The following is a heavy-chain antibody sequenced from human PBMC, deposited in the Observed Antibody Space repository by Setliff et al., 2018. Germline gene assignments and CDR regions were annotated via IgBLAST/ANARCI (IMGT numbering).Heavy chain of an antibody. CDR2: ISGYNGNT. CDR3: ARGPTYNYGIWDY. J-gene: IGHJ4*02. Sequence: GASVKVSCKASGYTFTSYSFSWIRQAPGQGLEWVGWISGYNGNTIYAQNFQGRVTMTTDASTNTAYMELSSLRSEDMAVYFCARGPTYNYGIWDYWGQGTLVTVSS. CDR1: GYTFTSYS. V-gene: IGHV1-18*03. D-gene: IGHD5-18*01.